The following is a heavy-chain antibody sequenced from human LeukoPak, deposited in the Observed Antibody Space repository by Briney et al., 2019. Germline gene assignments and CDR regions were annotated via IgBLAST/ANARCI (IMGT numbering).Heavy chain of an antibody. CDR2: IYSDGRT. D-gene: IGHD5-12*01. Sequence: GGSPRLSCAASGFTVSSNYINWVRQAPGKGLEWVSIIYSDGRTFYAGSVKGRFTTSRDNSKNTVYLQMNSLRADDTAVYYCGRLALTPWYFDLWGRGTLVTVSS. J-gene: IGHJ2*01. V-gene: IGHV3-53*01. CDR1: GFTVSSNY. CDR3: GRLALTPWYFDL.